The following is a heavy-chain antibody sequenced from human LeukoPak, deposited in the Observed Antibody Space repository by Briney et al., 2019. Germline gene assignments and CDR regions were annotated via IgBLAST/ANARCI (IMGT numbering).Heavy chain of an antibody. Sequence: SETLSLTCTVSGGSISTYYWSWIRQPPGEGLKWIGYISNGGSTKYNPSLKSRVTISVDTSKNQLSLKLRSVTAADTAVYHCVRLQPNTGEWAFDIWGQGTMVSVSS. CDR3: VRLQPNTGEWAFDI. CDR1: GGSISTYY. J-gene: IGHJ3*02. V-gene: IGHV4-59*01. D-gene: IGHD1-1*01. CDR2: ISNGGST.